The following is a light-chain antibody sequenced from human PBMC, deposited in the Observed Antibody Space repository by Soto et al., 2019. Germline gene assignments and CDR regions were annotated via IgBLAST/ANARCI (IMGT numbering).Light chain of an antibody. V-gene: IGKV3-15*01. CDR2: GAS. CDR3: QQYYNSPRT. J-gene: IGKJ5*01. CDR1: ENIYTN. Sequence: EIVMTQSPATLPVSPGERATLSCRASENIYTNLAWYQQKPGQAPRLLFYGASTRATGLPARFSGTGSGTEFTLTINSLQAEDSAVYYCQQYYNSPRTFGPGTRVEIK.